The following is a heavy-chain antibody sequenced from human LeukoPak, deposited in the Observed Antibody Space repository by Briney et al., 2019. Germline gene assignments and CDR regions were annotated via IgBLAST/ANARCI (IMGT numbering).Heavy chain of an antibody. CDR3: ASGSYVWGSYRYTGPFDY. CDR2: IIPIFGTA. Sequence: SVKVSCKASGGTFSSYAISWVRQAPGQGLEWMGGIIPIFGTANYAQKFQGRVTITTDESTSTAYMELSSLRSEDTAVYYCASGSYVWGSYRYTGPFDYWGQGTLLTVSS. V-gene: IGHV1-69*05. CDR1: GGTFSSYA. D-gene: IGHD3-16*02. J-gene: IGHJ4*02.